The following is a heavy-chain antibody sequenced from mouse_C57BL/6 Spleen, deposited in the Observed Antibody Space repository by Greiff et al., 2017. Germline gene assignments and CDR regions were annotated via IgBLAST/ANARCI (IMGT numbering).Heavy chain of an antibody. CDR2: INPNNGGT. V-gene: IGHV1-18*01. CDR3: ARFTTVDYYAMDY. J-gene: IGHJ4*01. Sequence: EVQLQQSGPELVQPGASVKIPCKASGYTFTDYNMDWVKQSHGKSLEWIGDINPNNGGTIYNQKFKGKATLTVDKSSSTAYMELRSLTSEDTAVYYCARFTTVDYYAMDYWGQGTSVTVSS. CDR1: GYTFTDYN. D-gene: IGHD1-1*01.